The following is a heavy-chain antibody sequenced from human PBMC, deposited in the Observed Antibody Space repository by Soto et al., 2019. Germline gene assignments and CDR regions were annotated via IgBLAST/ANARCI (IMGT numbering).Heavy chain of an antibody. Sequence: QLQLQESGPGLVKPSETLSLTCTVSGGSISSSSYYWGWIRQPPGKGLEWIGSIYYSGSTYYNPSLKSRVTISVDTSKNQFPLKLSSVTAADTAVYYCARHSGYDKGSHYYYYMDVWGKGTTVTVSS. CDR1: GGSISSSSYY. D-gene: IGHD5-12*01. J-gene: IGHJ6*03. CDR2: IYYSGST. CDR3: ARHSGYDKGSHYYYYMDV. V-gene: IGHV4-39*01.